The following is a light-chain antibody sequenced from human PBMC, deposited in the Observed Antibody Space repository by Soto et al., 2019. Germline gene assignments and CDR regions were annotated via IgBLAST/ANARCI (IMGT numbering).Light chain of an antibody. J-gene: IGKJ1*01. Sequence: EIVMTQSPATLSVSPGERATLSCRASQSVSSNVAWYQQKPGQAPRLLIYYASTRATGIPARFSGSGSGAEFTLTICSLQSKDFAVYYCEQYNNWPPWTFGQGTKVEIK. CDR3: EQYNNWPPWT. CDR1: QSVSSN. CDR2: YAS. V-gene: IGKV3-15*01.